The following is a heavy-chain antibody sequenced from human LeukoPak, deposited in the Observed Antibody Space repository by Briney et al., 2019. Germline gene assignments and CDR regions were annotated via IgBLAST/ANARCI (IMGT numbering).Heavy chain of an antibody. V-gene: IGHV1-2*02. CDR2: INPNSGGT. CDR1: GYTSTGYY. Sequence: ASVKVSCKASGYTSTGYYMHWVRQAPGQGLEWMGWINPNSGGTNYAQKFQGRVTMTRDTSISTAYMELSRLRSDDTAVYYCARVLDWNYKPYDYWGQGTLVAVSS. CDR3: ARVLDWNYKPYDY. J-gene: IGHJ4*02. D-gene: IGHD1-7*01.